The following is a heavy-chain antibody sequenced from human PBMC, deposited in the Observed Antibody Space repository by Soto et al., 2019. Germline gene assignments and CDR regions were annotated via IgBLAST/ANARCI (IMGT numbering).Heavy chain of an antibody. CDR3: AGASDSTWYNWRDP. V-gene: IGHV1-69*01. Sequence: QVQLVQSGAEVKKPGSSVKVSCKAPGGNFSSNGIRWVRQAPGQGLELMGGIIPTFGTTNYAHKFRGRVTITADESTGTAYMELSSLRSDDTAVYYCAGASDSTWYNWRDPWGQGTLVTVSS. D-gene: IGHD5-18*01. J-gene: IGHJ5*02. CDR2: IIPTFGTT. CDR1: GGNFSSNG.